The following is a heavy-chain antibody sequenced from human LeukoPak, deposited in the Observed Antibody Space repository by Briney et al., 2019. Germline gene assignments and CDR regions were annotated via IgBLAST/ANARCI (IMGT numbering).Heavy chain of an antibody. J-gene: IGHJ5*02. CDR2: ISDSVSGGST. CDR3: AKDRTGYSYGYFLSP. V-gene: IGHV3-23*01. CDR1: GFTFSSYS. D-gene: IGHD5-18*01. Sequence: GGSLRLSCAASGFTFSSYSMNWVRQAPGKGLEWVSTISDSVSGGSTYYADSVKGRFTISRDNSKNTLYLQMNSLRAEDTAVYYRAKDRTGYSYGYFLSPWGQGTLVTVSS.